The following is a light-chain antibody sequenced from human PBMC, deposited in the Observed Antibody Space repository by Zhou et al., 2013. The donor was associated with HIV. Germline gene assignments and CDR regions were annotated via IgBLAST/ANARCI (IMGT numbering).Light chain of an antibody. V-gene: IGKV1-39*01. CDR3: QQYNSYPLT. J-gene: IGKJ4*01. CDR2: AAS. CDR1: QTISSH. Sequence: DIQMTQSPSSLSASVGGRVTITCRASQTISSHLNWYQQKPGKAPKLLIYAASNLQSGVPSRFSGSGSGTEFTLTISSLQPDDFATYYCQQYNSYPLTFGGGTKVEIK.